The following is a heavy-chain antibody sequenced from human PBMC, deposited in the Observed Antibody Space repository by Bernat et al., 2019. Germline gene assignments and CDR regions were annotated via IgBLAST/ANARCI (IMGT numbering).Heavy chain of an antibody. Sequence: EVQLLESGGGLVQPGGSLRLPCAASAFTFISYDMIRFRQAPRKGLEWVSGISGGGDRTYDADAVKSRFTNSRDNSKNTQSLKMNSLRAEETAVYYCAKIVSQVDYYWYGAEVWGQGTTVTVSS. D-gene: IGHD2-15*01. CDR3: AKIVSQVDYYWYGAEV. V-gene: IGHV3-23*01. CDR2: ISGGGDRT. J-gene: IGHJ6*02. CDR1: AFTFISYD.